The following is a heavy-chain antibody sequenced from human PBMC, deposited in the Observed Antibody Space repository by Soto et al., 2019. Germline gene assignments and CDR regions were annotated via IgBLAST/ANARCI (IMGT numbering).Heavy chain of an antibody. CDR3: TTDRMGATGSYY. CDR2: IKSKTDGGTT. Sequence: GGSLRLSCTASGFTFGDYAMSWVRQAPGKGLEWVGRIKSKTDGGTTDYAAPVKGRFTISRDDSKNTLFLQMNSLKTEDTALYYCTTDRMGATGSYYWGQGALVTVSS. CDR1: GFTFGDYA. V-gene: IGHV3-15*01. J-gene: IGHJ4*02. D-gene: IGHD1-26*01.